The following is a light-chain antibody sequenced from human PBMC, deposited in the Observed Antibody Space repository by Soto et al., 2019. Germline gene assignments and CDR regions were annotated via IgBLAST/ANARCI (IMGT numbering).Light chain of an antibody. V-gene: IGLV2-8*01. CDR1: SSDVGGYNY. Sequence: QSALTQPPSASGSPGQSVTISCTGTSSDVGGYNYVSWYQQHPGKAPKLMIYEVSKRPSRVPDRFSGSKSGNTASLTVSGLQAEDEADYYCSSYAGSNNRKVFGGVTKLTVL. CDR3: SSYAGSNNRKV. CDR2: EVS. J-gene: IGLJ2*01.